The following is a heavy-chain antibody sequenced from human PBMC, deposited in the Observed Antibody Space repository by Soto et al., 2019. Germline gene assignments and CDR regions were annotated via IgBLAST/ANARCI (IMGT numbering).Heavy chain of an antibody. V-gene: IGHV3-53*01. Sequence: GGSLRLSCAASGFTVSSNYMSWVRQAPGKGLEWVSVIYSGGSTYYADSVKGRFTISRDNSKNTLYLQMNSLRAEDTAVYYCARDVRDYYDSSGYPIDAFDIWGQGTMVTVSS. CDR2: IYSGGST. J-gene: IGHJ3*02. CDR1: GFTVSSNY. D-gene: IGHD3-22*01. CDR3: ARDVRDYYDSSGYPIDAFDI.